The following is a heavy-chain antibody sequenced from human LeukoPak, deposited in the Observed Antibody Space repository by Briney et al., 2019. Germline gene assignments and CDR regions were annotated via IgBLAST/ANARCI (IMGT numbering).Heavy chain of an antibody. CDR2: IYPGYSNI. V-gene: IGHV5-51*01. CDR1: GYSFPIYW. D-gene: IGHD4/OR15-4a*01. CDR3: ARLNGGANLLGDSLDI. Sequence: KGGESIQISCKCSGYSFPIYWIAWVRQMPGKRLEWMGIIYPGYSNIRYSPSFQSQVTISADKSVTTAYLQWSSLKASDTAMYFCARLNGGANLLGDSLDIWGQGTMVTVSS. J-gene: IGHJ3*02.